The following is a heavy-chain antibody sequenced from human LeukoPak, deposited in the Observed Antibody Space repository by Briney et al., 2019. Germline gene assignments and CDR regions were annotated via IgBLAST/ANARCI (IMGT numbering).Heavy chain of an antibody. D-gene: IGHD3-10*01. J-gene: IGHJ4*02. CDR2: ISSSSSYI. Sequence: NTGGSLRLSCAASGFSLSSYSMNWVRQAPGKGLECVSSISSSSSYIYYADSVKGRFTISRDNAKNSLYLQMNSLRAEDTAVYFCARGSYASGSYTFDYWGQGTLVTVSS. V-gene: IGHV3-21*01. CDR3: ARGSYASGSYTFDY. CDR1: GFSLSSYS.